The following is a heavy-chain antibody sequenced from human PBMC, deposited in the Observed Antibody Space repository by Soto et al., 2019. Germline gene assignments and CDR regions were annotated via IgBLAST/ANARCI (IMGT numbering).Heavy chain of an antibody. J-gene: IGHJ4*02. CDR1: GFTFSSYW. Sequence: EVQXVESXXGLVXPXGSLRLSCVVSGFTFSSYWMHWVRQAPGKGLVCVSWINGDGSRTEYADSVKGQFTLSRDNAKNMLYLQMNSPRAEDTAVYYCARGTIRGQGTLVTVSS. CDR3: ARGTI. CDR2: INGDGSRT. V-gene: IGHV3-74*01. D-gene: IGHD3-3*01.